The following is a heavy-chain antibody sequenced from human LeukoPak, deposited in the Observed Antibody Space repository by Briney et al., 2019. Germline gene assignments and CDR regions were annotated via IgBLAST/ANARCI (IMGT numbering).Heavy chain of an antibody. CDR2: INWNSGSI. D-gene: IGHD3-10*01. CDR1: GFTFDDYA. J-gene: IGHJ4*02. V-gene: IGHV3-9*01. CDR3: AKLSAGSENDY. Sequence: PGRSLRLSCAASGFTFDDYAMHWVRQVPGKGQEWVAGINWNSGSIDYADPVKCRFTISRDNAKNYLYLQMNSLRSEDTALYYCAKLSAGSENDYWGQGTLVTVSS.